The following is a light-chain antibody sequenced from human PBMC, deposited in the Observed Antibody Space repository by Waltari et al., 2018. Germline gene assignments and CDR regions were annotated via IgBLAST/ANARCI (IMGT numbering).Light chain of an antibody. CDR2: GAS. Sequence: IVMTQSPATLSLSPGERATLPCSASQSVSNNLAWYQQKPGQAPRLLIYGASARATGIPARFSGSGSGTEFTLTISSLQSEDFAVYYCQQYNSWPRTFGQGTKVEIK. V-gene: IGKV3-15*01. CDR3: QQYNSWPRT. CDR1: QSVSNN. J-gene: IGKJ1*01.